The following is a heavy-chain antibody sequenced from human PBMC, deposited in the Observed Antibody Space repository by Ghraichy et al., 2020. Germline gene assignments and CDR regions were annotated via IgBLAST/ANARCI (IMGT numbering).Heavy chain of an antibody. J-gene: IGHJ4*02. CDR2: ISGSGGST. CDR3: AKEGGHSVPPYYFDY. D-gene: IGHD2-2*01. V-gene: IGHV3-23*01. Sequence: GESLNISCAASGFIFSSYAMSWVRQAPGKGLEWVSGISGSGGSTYYADSVKGRFTISRDNSKNTLYLQMNSLRAEDTAVYYCAKEGGHSVPPYYFDYWGQGTLVTVSS. CDR1: GFIFSSYA.